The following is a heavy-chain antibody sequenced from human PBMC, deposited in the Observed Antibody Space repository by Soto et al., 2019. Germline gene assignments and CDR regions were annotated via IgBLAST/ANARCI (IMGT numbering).Heavy chain of an antibody. V-gene: IGHV4-34*01. CDR3: ARTRATPASRNLDY. Sequence: SETMSLTCAVYGGSFSGYYWRWVRQSPGKGLEWIGEINPTGGTNYNPSLKSRVTISVDTSKDQFSLQLSSVTAADTAVYYYARTRATPASRNLDYWGQGTLVTVSS. D-gene: IGHD2-2*01. CDR2: INPTGGT. J-gene: IGHJ4*02. CDR1: GGSFSGYY.